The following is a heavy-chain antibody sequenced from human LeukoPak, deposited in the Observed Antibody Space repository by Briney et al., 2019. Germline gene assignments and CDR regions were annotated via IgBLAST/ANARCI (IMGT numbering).Heavy chain of an antibody. D-gene: IGHD3-16*02. CDR3: AKDRSSRYYYYYYGMDV. CDR2: ISYDGSNK. CDR1: GFTFSSYG. Sequence: PGGSLRLSCAASGFTFSSYGMHWVRQAPGKGLEWVAVISYDGSNKYYADSVKGRFTISRDNSKNTLYLQMNSLRAEDTAVYYCAKDRSSRYYYYYYGMDVWGQGTTVTVSS. V-gene: IGHV3-30*18. J-gene: IGHJ6*02.